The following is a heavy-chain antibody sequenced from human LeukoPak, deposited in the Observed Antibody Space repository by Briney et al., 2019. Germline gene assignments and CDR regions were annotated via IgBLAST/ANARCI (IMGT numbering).Heavy chain of an antibody. CDR3: ARWGYYDSSGYYHFDY. V-gene: IGHV4-39*07. J-gene: IGHJ4*02. D-gene: IGHD3-22*01. CDR1: GGSISSSSYY. Sequence: SETLSLTCTVSGGSISSSSYYWGWIRQPPGKGLEWIGSIYYSGSTYYNPSLKSRVTISVDTSKNQFSLKLSSVTAADTAVYYCARWGYYDSSGYYHFDYWGQGTLVTVSS. CDR2: IYYSGST.